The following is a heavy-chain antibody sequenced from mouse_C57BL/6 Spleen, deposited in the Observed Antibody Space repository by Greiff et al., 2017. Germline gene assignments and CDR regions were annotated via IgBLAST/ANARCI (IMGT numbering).Heavy chain of an antibody. CDR1: GYTFTDYY. CDR2: IFPGSGST. J-gene: IGHJ2*01. D-gene: IGHD2-3*01. V-gene: IGHV1-75*01. CDR3: AKVDGYYYFDY. Sequence: VQGVESGPELVKPGASVKISCKASGYTFTDYYINWVKQRPGQGLEWIGWIFPGSGSTYYNEKFKGKATLTVDKSSSTAYMLLSSLTSEDSAVYFCAKVDGYYYFDYWGQGTTLTVSS.